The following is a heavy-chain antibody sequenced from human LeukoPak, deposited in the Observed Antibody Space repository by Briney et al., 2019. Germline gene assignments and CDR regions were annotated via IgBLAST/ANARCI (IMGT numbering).Heavy chain of an antibody. J-gene: IGHJ4*02. CDR3: ARGGIAVAEGIDY. D-gene: IGHD6-19*01. CDR1: GYTFTGYY. V-gene: IGHV1-2*02. Sequence: ASVKVSCKASGYTFTGYYMHWVRQAPGQGLECMGWINPNSGGTNYAQKFQGRVTMTRDTSISTAYMELSRLRSDDTAVYYCARGGIAVAEGIDYWGQGTLVTVSS. CDR2: INPNSGGT.